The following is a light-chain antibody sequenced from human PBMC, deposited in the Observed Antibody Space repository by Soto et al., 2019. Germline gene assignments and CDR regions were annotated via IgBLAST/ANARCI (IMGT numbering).Light chain of an antibody. CDR3: QQYDIWPPS. J-gene: IGKJ3*01. Sequence: EIVMTQSPATLSVSPGERATLSCRASQSVNSKLAWYQQKPGQAPRLLIYGASTRATGIPARFSGSGSETDFTLTISGLQSEDFAVFYCQQYDIWPPSFGPGTKVDIK. CDR1: QSVNSK. CDR2: GAS. V-gene: IGKV3-15*01.